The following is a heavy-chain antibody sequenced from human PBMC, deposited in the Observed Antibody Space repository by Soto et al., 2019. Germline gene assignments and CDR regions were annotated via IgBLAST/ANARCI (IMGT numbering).Heavy chain of an antibody. CDR2: TYYRSKWYD. D-gene: IGHD5-18*01. CDR3: ARGDPGLGYSAAYDI. J-gene: IGHJ3*02. V-gene: IGHV6-1*01. Sequence: SQTLSLTCAIPGDSVSSNTAAWNWIRQSPSRGLEWLGRTYYRSKWYDDYAESVKSRITINPDTSKNQFSLQLNSVTPEDTAVYYCARGDPGLGYSAAYDIWGQGTMVTVSS. CDR1: GDSVSSNTAA.